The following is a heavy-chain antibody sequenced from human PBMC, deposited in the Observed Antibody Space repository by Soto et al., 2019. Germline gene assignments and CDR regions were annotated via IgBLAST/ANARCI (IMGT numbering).Heavy chain of an antibody. CDR2: IYYSGST. CDR1: GGSISSYY. CDR3: ARDLIVVVPAAIPVRGDYYYYYGMDV. D-gene: IGHD2-2*02. V-gene: IGHV4-59*01. J-gene: IGHJ6*02. Sequence: SETLSLTCTVSGGSISSYYWSWIRQPPGKGLEWIGYIYYSGSTNYNPSLKSRVTISVDTSKNQFSLRLSSVTAADTAVYYCARDLIVVVPAAIPVRGDYYYYYGMDVWGQGTTVTVSS.